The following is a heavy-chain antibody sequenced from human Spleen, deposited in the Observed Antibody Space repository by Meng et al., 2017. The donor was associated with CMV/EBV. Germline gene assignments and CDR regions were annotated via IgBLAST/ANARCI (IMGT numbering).Heavy chain of an antibody. D-gene: IGHD3-10*01. CDR2: IRKKVNNYTT. CDR3: GSGLSGSETTRGF. CDR1: GFRFSDTY. V-gene: IGHV3-72*01. Sequence: FGFRFSDTYMDWVRQPREKGLEWVGRIRKKVNNYTTEYAGSVKGRFTVSRDDSKNSLYLQMNSLKTEDTAIYYCGSGLSGSETTRGFWGQGALVTVSS. J-gene: IGHJ4*02.